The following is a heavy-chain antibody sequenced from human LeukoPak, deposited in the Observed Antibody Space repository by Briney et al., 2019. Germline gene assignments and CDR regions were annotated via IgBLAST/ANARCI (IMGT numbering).Heavy chain of an antibody. CDR1: GFTVSRNY. J-gene: IGHJ3*02. CDR3: LTVVETTIAAFDI. V-gene: IGHV3-74*01. Sequence: PGGSLRLSCAASGFTVSRNYMSWVRQAPGKGLVWVSRIDANAKTTSYADSVKGRFTISTDNAKKTLYLQMNSLRVEDTAVYYCLTVVETTIAAFDIWGQGTMVTVSS. CDR2: IDANAKTT. D-gene: IGHD1-26*01.